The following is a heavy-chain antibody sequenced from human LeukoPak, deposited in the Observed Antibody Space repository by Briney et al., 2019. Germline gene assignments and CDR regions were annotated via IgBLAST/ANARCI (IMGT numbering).Heavy chain of an antibody. V-gene: IGHV4-34*01. CDR3: ARGHIASSGNDAFDL. Sequence: KSAVTLSLTCAVYVGFFSGYYWMWIRHPPGKGREWSGQINHSGSTNYKPSVKCRVTISVDTSKNQFSLKLSSVTAADTAVYYCARGHIASSGNDAFDLWGQGKMVTVSS. D-gene: IGHD3-22*01. J-gene: IGHJ3*01. CDR2: INHSGST. CDR1: VGFFSGYY.